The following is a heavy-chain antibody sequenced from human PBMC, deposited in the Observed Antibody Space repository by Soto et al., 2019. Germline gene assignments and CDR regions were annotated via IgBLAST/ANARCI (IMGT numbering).Heavy chain of an antibody. V-gene: IGHV3-15*01. D-gene: IGHD6-6*01. J-gene: IGHJ5*01. CDR3: ATGSARFDF. Sequence: EVQLVESGGGSVNPGGSVRLSCAASGFTFTDAWMNWVRQVPGEGLEWVGHVKSQIDGGTTDSAAALDGRVTISRDDSQNMVHLQMNRLRTDDTAVYYCATGSARFDFGGQGTLVTVSS. CDR1: GFTFTDAW. CDR2: VKSQIDGGTT.